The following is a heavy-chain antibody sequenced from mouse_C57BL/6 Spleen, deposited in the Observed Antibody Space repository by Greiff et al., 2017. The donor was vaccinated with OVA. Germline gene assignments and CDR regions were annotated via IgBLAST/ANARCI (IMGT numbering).Heavy chain of an antibody. CDR2: ISYDGSN. J-gene: IGHJ2*01. CDR1: GYSITSGYY. V-gene: IGHV3-6*01. Sequence: VQLQESGPGLVKPSQSLSLTCSVTGYSITSGYYWNWIRQFPGNKLEWMGYISYDGSNNYNPSLKNRISITRDTSKNQFFLKLNSVTTEDTATYYCASGDYDFDYWGQGTTLTVSS. CDR3: ASGDYDFDY. D-gene: IGHD1-1*01.